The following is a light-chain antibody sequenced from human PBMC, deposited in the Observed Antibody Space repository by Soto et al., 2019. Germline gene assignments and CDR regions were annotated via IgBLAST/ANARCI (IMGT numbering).Light chain of an antibody. CDR2: GAS. CDR3: HQYGISP. Sequence: EIVMTQSPATLSVSPWERATLSCRASQSVSSNLAWYQQKPGQAPRLLIFGASSRATGIPDRFSGSGSGTEFTLTISRLEPEDFAVYYCHQYGISPFGGGTKVDI. J-gene: IGKJ4*01. CDR1: QSVSSN. V-gene: IGKV3-20*01.